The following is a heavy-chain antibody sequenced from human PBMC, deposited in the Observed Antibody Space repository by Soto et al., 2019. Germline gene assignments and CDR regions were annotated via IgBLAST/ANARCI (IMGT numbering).Heavy chain of an antibody. J-gene: IGHJ4*02. D-gene: IGHD6-19*01. CDR1: GGSISSSSYY. CDR2: IYYSGST. V-gene: IGHV4-39*01. CDR3: ARRTVNIRTFYSGLKTHCFDY. Sequence: QLQLQESGPGLVKPSETLSLTCAVSGGSISSSSYYWGWIRQPPGKGLEWIGSIYYSGSTYYTPSLQRRVAISVDPSKNPFSLKLNSVPAADTAVYYCARRTVNIRTFYSGLKTHCFDYWGQGTLVTVSS.